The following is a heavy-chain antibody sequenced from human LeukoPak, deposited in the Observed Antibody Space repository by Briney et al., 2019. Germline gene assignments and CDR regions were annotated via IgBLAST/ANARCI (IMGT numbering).Heavy chain of an antibody. CDR1: GGSISSYY. Sequence: PSETLSLTCTVSGGSISSYYWSWIRQPPGKGLEWIGYINYSGSTNYNPFLKSRVTMSVDTSKNQFSLKLSSVTAADTAMYYCARDPTAAAGLNWFDPWGQGTLVTVSS. V-gene: IGHV4-59*01. J-gene: IGHJ5*02. CDR2: INYSGST. CDR3: ARDPTAAAGLNWFDP. D-gene: IGHD6-13*01.